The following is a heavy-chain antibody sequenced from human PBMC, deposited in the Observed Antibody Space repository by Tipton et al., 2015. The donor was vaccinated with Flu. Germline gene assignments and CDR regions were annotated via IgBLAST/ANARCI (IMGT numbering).Heavy chain of an antibody. CDR1: GGSISSGTYY. CDR3: ARDRWEYARGFDS. CDR2: IYTSGST. Sequence: TLSLTCTVSGGSISSGTYYWSWIRQPAGKGLEWIGRIYTSGSTYHNTSLKSRVTISINTSKNQFSLKLTSVTAADTAVYCCARDRWEYARGFDSWGQGTLVTVSP. J-gene: IGHJ4*02. D-gene: IGHD2-2*01. V-gene: IGHV4-61*02.